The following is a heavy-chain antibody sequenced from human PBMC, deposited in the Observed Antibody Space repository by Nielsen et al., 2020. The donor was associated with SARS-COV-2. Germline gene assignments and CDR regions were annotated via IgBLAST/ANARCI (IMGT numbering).Heavy chain of an antibody. D-gene: IGHD3-9*01. J-gene: IGHJ6*03. CDR2: ITMSGAYM. V-gene: IGHV3-21*06. CDR1: GFRFTSYS. Sequence: GGSLRLSCAASGFRFTSYSMNWVRQAPGKGLEWVASITMSGAYMYYADSVRGRFTVSRDNAENSLYLQMNSLRDEDTAVYYCARDNYDILTGRGSYYMDVWGKGTTVTVSS. CDR3: ARDNYDILTGRGSYYMDV.